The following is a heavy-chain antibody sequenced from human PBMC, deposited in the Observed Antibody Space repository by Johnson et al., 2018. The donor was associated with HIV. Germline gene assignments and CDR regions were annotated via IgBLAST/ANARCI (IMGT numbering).Heavy chain of an antibody. D-gene: IGHD6-19*01. CDR1: GFIFTKAW. J-gene: IGHJ3*02. CDR2: IKSKTDGGTT. CDR3: TTISQWLVPGTFDI. V-gene: IGHV3-15*01. Sequence: VQLVESGGGVVQPGGSLRLSCVASGFIFTKAWMSWVRQAPGKGLEWVGRIKSKTDGGTTDYAAPVKGRFTISRDDSKNTLYLQMNSLKTEDTAVYYCTTISQWLVPGTFDIWGQGTMVTVSS.